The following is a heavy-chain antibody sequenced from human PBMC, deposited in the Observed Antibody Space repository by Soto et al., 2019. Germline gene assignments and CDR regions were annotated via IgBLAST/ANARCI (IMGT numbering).Heavy chain of an antibody. CDR3: ARGHPYYFDY. Sequence: SETLSLTCTVSGGSISSYYWSWIRQPPGKGLEWIGYIYYSGSTYYNPSLKSRVTISVDTSKNQFSLKLSSVTAADTAVYYCARGHPYYFDYWGQGTLVTVSS. CDR2: IYYSGST. V-gene: IGHV4-59*12. J-gene: IGHJ4*02. CDR1: GGSISSYY.